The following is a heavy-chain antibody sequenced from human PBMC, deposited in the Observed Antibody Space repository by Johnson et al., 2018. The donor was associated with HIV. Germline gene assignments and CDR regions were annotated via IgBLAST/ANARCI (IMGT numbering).Heavy chain of an antibody. J-gene: IGHJ3*02. Sequence: VQLVESGGGLVQPGGSLRLSCAASGFTFSSYAMSWVRQSPGKGLEWVSSISGSGGSTYYADAVKGQFTISRDNSKNTLYLQMSSLRAEDTAVYYCARVYTSSFSHGAFDIWGQGTMVTVSS. CDR1: GFTFSSYA. V-gene: IGHV3-23*04. D-gene: IGHD6-6*01. CDR2: ISGSGGST. CDR3: ARVYTSSFSHGAFDI.